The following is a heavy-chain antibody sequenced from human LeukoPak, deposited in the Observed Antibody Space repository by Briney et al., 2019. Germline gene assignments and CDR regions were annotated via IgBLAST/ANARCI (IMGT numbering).Heavy chain of an antibody. CDR1: GYSFTSYW. Sequence: GESLKISCKGSGYSFTSYWIGWVRQMPGKGLEWMGIIYPGDSDTRYSPSFQGQVTISADKSISTAYLQWSRLKASDTAMYYCASYSSGWYSGWDYWGQGTLVTVSS. CDR2: IYPGDSDT. J-gene: IGHJ4*02. CDR3: ASYSSGWYSGWDY. D-gene: IGHD6-19*01. V-gene: IGHV5-51*01.